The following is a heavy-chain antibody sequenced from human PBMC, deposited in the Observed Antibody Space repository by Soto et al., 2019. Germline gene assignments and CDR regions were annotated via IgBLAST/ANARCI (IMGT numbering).Heavy chain of an antibody. CDR1: GFTFSSYW. J-gene: IGHJ6*02. CDR3: ARGDNWNYDSSYYYYGMDV. Sequence: GGSLRLSCAASGFTFSSYWMSWVRQAPGKGLEWVANIKQDGSEKYYVDSVKGRFTISRDNAKNSLYLQMNSLRAEDTAVYYCARGDNWNYDSSYYYYGMDVWGQGTTVTVSS. D-gene: IGHD1-7*01. CDR2: IKQDGSEK. V-gene: IGHV3-7*01.